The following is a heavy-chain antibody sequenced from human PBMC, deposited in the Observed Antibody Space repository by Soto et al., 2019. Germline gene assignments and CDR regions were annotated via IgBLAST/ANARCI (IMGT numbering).Heavy chain of an antibody. V-gene: IGHV3-11*01. CDR1: GFTFSDYY. Sequence: PGGSLRLSCVASGFTFSDYYMTWIRQAPGNGLEWASYISSSGTGIYYADSVKGRFTISRDNAKNSLYLQMSSLRAEDTAVYYCARAYSDAFDIWGQGTMVTVSS. D-gene: IGHD2-15*01. CDR3: ARAYSDAFDI. CDR2: ISSSGTGI. J-gene: IGHJ3*02.